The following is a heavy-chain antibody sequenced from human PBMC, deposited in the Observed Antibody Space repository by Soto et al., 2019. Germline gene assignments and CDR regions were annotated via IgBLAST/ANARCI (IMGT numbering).Heavy chain of an antibody. CDR1: GGSVSNDNYY. CDR3: AGDYYYGSGTYYNAWFDP. D-gene: IGHD3-10*01. CDR2: IYYSGST. V-gene: IGHV4-61*01. J-gene: IGHJ5*02. Sequence: SETLSLTCTVSGGSVSNDNYYWTWIRQPPGKGLEWIGYIYYSGSTNYNPSLKSRVTISKDTSNNQFSLKLSSVTAADTAVYYCAGDYYYGSGTYYNAWFDPWGQGTLVTVSS.